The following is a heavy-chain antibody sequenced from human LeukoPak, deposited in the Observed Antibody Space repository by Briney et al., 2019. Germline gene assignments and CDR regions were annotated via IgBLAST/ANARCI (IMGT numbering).Heavy chain of an antibody. Sequence: SETLSLTCTVSGGSISSYYWSWIRQPPGKGLEWIGEINHSGSTNYNPSLKSRVTISVDTSKNQFSLKLSSVTAADTAVYYCARGLSYCSSTSCPANWFDPWGQGTLVTVSS. J-gene: IGHJ5*02. V-gene: IGHV4-34*01. D-gene: IGHD2-2*01. CDR2: INHSGST. CDR3: ARGLSYCSSTSCPANWFDP. CDR1: GGSISSYY.